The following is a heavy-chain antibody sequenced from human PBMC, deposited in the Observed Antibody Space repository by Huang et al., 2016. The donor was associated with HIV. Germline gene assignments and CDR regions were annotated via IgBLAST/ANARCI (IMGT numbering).Heavy chain of an antibody. V-gene: IGHV3-21*01. CDR1: GFTLRSPG. CDR2: ITIRST. D-gene: IGHD3-16*01. J-gene: IGHJ3*02. CDR3: AKFLGIGAFDI. Sequence: EVQLVESGGGLVKPGGSLRLSCAASGFTLRSPGMIWVRQAPGKGLEVVSSITIRSTYYDDSMRRRFTISSDNAKNLLYLQMNSLRAEDTAVYYCAKFLGIGAFDIWGQGTMVTVSS.